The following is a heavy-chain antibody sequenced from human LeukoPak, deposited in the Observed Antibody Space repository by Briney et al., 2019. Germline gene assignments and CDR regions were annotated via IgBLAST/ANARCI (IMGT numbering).Heavy chain of an antibody. CDR2: IYTSRST. Sequence: SETLSLTCTVSGASISSYYWSWIRQPAGKGLEWIGRIYTSRSTNYNPSLKSRVTMSVDTSKNQVSLNVSSVTAADTAVYYCARDRYYYDNSGKFDYWGQGTLATVSS. CDR1: GASISSYY. D-gene: IGHD3-22*01. J-gene: IGHJ4*02. V-gene: IGHV4-4*07. CDR3: ARDRYYYDNSGKFDY.